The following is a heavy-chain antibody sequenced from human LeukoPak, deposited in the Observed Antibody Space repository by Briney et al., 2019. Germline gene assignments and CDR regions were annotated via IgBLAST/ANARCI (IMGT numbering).Heavy chain of an antibody. CDR2: IYYSGST. Sequence: SQTLSLTCTVSGGSISSGGYYWSWIRQHPGKGLEWIGYIYYSGSTYYNPSLKSRVTISVDTSKNQFSLKLSSVTAADTAVYYCASPYDSSGYYYAFDIWGQGTMVTVS. V-gene: IGHV4-31*03. CDR3: ASPYDSSGYYYAFDI. D-gene: IGHD3-22*01. CDR1: GGSISSGGYY. J-gene: IGHJ3*02.